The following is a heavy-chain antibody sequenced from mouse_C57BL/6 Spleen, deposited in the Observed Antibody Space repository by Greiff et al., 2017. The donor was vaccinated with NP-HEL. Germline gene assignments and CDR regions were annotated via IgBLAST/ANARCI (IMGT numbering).Heavy chain of an antibody. CDR2: IYPGDGDT. D-gene: IGHD4-1*01. CDR3: ARSETGSYCDY. Sequence: QVQLKQSGPELVKPGASVKISCKASGYAFSSSWMNWVKQRPGKGLEWIGRIYPGDGDTNYNGKFKGKATLTADKSSSTAYMQLSSLTSEDSAVYFCARSETGSYCDYWGQGTTLTVSS. CDR1: GYAFSSSW. J-gene: IGHJ2*01. V-gene: IGHV1-82*01.